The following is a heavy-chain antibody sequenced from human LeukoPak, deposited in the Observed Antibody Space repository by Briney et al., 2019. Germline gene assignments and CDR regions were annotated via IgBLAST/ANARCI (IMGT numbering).Heavy chain of an antibody. CDR2: SYHSGGT. CDR1: GYSIRSGYY. D-gene: IGHD1-26*01. Sequence: SETLSLTCSVSGYSIRSGYYWAWIRQPPGKGLEWIGSSYHSGGTDYNPSLKSRITISVDTSKNQFSLQLNSLTAADTAVYYCARSWYNGNYHGAFNMWDEGTMVTVTS. V-gene: IGHV4-38-2*01. CDR3: ARSWYNGNYHGAFNM. J-gene: IGHJ3*02.